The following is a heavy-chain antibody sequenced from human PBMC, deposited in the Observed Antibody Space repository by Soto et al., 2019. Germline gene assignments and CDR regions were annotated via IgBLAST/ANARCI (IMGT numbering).Heavy chain of an antibody. D-gene: IGHD2-2*01. J-gene: IGHJ4*02. V-gene: IGHV3-23*01. CDR3: ARGLGYCSSSSCPLDY. CDR2: ISSSADST. CDR1: GFTFSNYA. Sequence: PGGSLRLSCAASGFTFSNYAMNWVRQAPGKGLEWVSAISSSADSTYHADSGKGRFTISRDNPKNTLSLQMDSLRAEDTAVYYCARGLGYCSSSSCPLDYWGRGTL.